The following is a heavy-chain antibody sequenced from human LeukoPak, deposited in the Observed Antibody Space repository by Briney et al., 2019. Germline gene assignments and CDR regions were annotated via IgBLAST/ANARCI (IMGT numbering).Heavy chain of an antibody. CDR2: INHSGST. J-gene: IGHJ4*02. D-gene: IGHD3-10*01. CDR1: GGSISSYY. CDR3: ARGRSPTYYYGSGSYPTPPYFDY. Sequence: PSETLSLTCTVSGGSISSYYWSWIRQPPGKGLEWIGEINHSGSTNYNPSLKSRVTISVDTSKNQFSLKLSSVTAADTAVYHCARGRSPTYYYGSGSYPTPPYFDYWGQGTLVTVSS. V-gene: IGHV4-34*01.